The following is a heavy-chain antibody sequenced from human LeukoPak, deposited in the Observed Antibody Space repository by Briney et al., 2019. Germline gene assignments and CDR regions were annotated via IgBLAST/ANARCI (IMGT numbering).Heavy chain of an antibody. V-gene: IGHV1-69*04. D-gene: IGHD6-13*01. Sequence: SSVKVSCKASRGTFSSYAISWVRQAPAQGLEWMGRIIPILGIANYAQKFQGRVTITADKSTSTAYMELSSLRSEDTAVYYCAMIAAAGTGVDYWGQGTLVTVSS. CDR3: AMIAAAGTGVDY. J-gene: IGHJ4*02. CDR2: IIPILGIA. CDR1: RGTFSSYA.